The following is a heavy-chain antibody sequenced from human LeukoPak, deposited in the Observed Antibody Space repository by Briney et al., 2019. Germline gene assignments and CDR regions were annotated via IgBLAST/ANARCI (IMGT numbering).Heavy chain of an antibody. V-gene: IGHV1-2*02. J-gene: IGHJ3*02. Sequence: GASVKVSCKASGYTFTGYYMHWVRQAPGQGLEWMGWINPNSGGTNYAQKFQGRVTMTRDTSISTAYMELSRLRSDDTAVYYCARAQYYYDSSGQDAFDIWGQGTMVTVSS. D-gene: IGHD3-22*01. CDR3: ARAQYYYDSSGQDAFDI. CDR2: INPNSGGT. CDR1: GYTFTGYY.